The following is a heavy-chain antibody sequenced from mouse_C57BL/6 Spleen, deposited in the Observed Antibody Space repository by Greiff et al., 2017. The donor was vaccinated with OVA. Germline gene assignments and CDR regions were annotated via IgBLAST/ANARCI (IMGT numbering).Heavy chain of an antibody. Sequence: VKLQESGAELVRPGTSVKVSCKASGYAFTNYLIEWVKQRPGQGLEWIGVINPGSGGTNYNEKFKGKATLTADKSSSTAYMQLSSLTSEDSAVYFCARSYYGYDDYFDYWGQGTTLTVSS. V-gene: IGHV1-54*01. CDR3: ARSYYGYDDYFDY. J-gene: IGHJ2*01. CDR2: INPGSGGT. D-gene: IGHD2-9*01. CDR1: GYAFTNYL.